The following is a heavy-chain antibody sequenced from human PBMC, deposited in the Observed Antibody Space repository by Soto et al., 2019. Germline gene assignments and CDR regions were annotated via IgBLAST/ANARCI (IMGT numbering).Heavy chain of an antibody. J-gene: IGHJ6*02. CDR2: FDPEDGET. D-gene: IGHD6-13*01. CDR3: ATDRIAAAGTNYYYYYGMDV. Sequence: GASVKVSCKVSGYTLTELSMHWVRQAPGKGLEWMGGFDPEDGETIYAQKFQGRVTMTEDTSTDTAYVELSSLRSEDTAVYYCATDRIAAAGTNYYYYYGMDVWGQGTTVTVSS. V-gene: IGHV1-24*01. CDR1: GYTLTELS.